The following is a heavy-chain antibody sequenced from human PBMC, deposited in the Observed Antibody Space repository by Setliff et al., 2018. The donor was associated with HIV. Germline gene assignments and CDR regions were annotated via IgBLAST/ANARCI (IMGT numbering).Heavy chain of an antibody. Sequence: ASVKVSCKDSRYFFHNYGIAWVRQAPVPGREWMGWISGFNGNTNYAQNLQGRVTVTTDTPTSTAYMELRSLRSDDTAVYYCSRAGGFCNAATCLRGYDAFDIWGQGTTVTVSS. J-gene: IGHJ3*02. D-gene: IGHD3-16*01. CDR2: ISGFNGNT. V-gene: IGHV1-18*01. CDR3: SRAGGFCNAATCLRGYDAFDI. CDR1: RYFFHNYG.